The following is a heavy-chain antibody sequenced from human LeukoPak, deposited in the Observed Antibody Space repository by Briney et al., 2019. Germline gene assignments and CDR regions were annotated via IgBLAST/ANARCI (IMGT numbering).Heavy chain of an antibody. CDR1: GFTFSHVW. J-gene: IGHJ4*02. Sequence: GSLRLSCAASGFTFSHVWMSWIRQPPGKGLEWIGEINHSGGTNYNPSLKSRVTISVDTSKNQFSLKLSSVTAADTAVYYCARGLRYSSSWSSFNYWGQGTLVTVSS. D-gene: IGHD6-13*01. V-gene: IGHV4-34*01. CDR3: ARGLRYSSSWSSFNY. CDR2: INHSGGT.